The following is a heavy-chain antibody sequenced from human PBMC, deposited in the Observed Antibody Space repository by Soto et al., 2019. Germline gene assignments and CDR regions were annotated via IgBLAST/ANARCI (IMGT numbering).Heavy chain of an antibody. CDR1: GYPVTAYY. CDR3: ARGGGVGVAGSAAFDM. Sequence: QLHLVQSGAVVKKPGASVTVSCSASGYPVTAYYMHWVRQAPGRGLEWMGGINPATGAAKYTQTFQGRGTMTRGTATDNGFKELGGLTSEDPAGFYWARGGGVGVAGSAAFDMWGQGTLVTVSS. V-gene: IGHV1-2*02. J-gene: IGHJ3*02. D-gene: IGHD3-3*01. CDR2: INPATGAA.